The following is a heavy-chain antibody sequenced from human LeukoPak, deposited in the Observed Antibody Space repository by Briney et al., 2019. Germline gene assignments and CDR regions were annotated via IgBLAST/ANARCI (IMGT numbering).Heavy chain of an antibody. CDR3: ARGSIAAAYPYYFDY. CDR1: GYSISSSYY. V-gene: IGHV4-38-2*01. CDR2: IYHSGST. J-gene: IGHJ4*02. D-gene: IGHD6-13*01. Sequence: SETLSLTCAVSGYSISSSYYWGWIRQPPGKGLEWIGSIYHSGSTYYNPSLKSRVAISVDTSKNQFSLKLSSVTAADTAVYYCARGSIAAAYPYYFDYWGQGTLVTVSS.